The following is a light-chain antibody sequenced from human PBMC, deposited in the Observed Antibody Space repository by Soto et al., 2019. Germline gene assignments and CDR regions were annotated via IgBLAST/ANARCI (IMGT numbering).Light chain of an antibody. Sequence: EIVLTPSPFTLSLSPAEEATLSCRASQSVDSNYLAWYQQKPGQTPRLIIYGASGRADGIPHRFSGSGFGTDFTLTISKVEPEDFAVYYCQQYGSSGPFGQVAKVDIK. V-gene: IGKV3-20*01. CDR3: QQYGSSGP. J-gene: IGKJ1*01. CDR2: GAS. CDR1: QSVDSNY.